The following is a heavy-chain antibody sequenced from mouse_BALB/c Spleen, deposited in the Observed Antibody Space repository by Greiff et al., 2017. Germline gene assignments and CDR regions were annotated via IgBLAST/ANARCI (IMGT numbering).Heavy chain of an antibody. D-gene: IGHD1-2*01. Sequence: VQLKQSGAELVRPGALVKLSCKASGFNIKDYYMHWVKQRPEQGLEWIGWIDPENGNTIYDPKFQGKASIPADTSSNTAYLQLSSLTSEDTAVYYCARGLRLRFAYWGQGTLVTVSA. CDR1: GFNIKDYY. CDR2: IDPENGNT. J-gene: IGHJ3*01. V-gene: IGHV14-1*02. CDR3: ARGLRLRFAY.